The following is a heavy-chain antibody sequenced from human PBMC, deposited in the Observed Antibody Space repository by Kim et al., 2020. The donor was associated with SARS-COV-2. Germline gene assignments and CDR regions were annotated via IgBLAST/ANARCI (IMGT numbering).Heavy chain of an antibody. CDR3: ARGKTHFGIYSYERGFQTYYYGMDV. CDR1: GGSFSGYY. V-gene: IGHV4-34*01. D-gene: IGHD5-18*01. J-gene: IGHJ6*02. Sequence: SETLSLTCAVYGGSFSGYYWSWIRQPPGKGLEWIGEINHSGSTNYNPSLKSRVTISVDTSKNQFSLKLSSVTAADTAVYYCARGKTHFGIYSYERGFQTYYYGMDVWGQGTTVTVSS. CDR2: INHSGST.